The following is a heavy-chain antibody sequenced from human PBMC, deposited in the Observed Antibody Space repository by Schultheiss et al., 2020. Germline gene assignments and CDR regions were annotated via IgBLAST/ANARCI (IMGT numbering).Heavy chain of an antibody. CDR1: GFTFSSYG. CDR3: ARGQVPEAGPPGDY. CDR2: ISYDGSNK. J-gene: IGHJ4*02. Sequence: GESLKISCAASGFTFSSYGMHWVRQAPGKGLEWVAVISYDGSNKYYADSVKGRFTISRDNSKNTLYLQMNSLRAEDTAVYYCARGQVPEAGPPGDYWGQGTLVTVSS. V-gene: IGHV3-33*05. D-gene: IGHD1-1*01.